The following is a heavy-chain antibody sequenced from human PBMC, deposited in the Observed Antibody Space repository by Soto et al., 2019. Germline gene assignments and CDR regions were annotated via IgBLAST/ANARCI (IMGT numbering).Heavy chain of an antibody. Sequence: PGGSLRLSCAASGFTFSSYAMSWVRQAPGKGLEWVSAISGSGGSTYYADSVKGRFTISRDNSKNTLYLQMNSLRAEDTAVYYCAKAGDYDILTGYYATHRDPWGQGTLLTVSS. D-gene: IGHD3-9*01. CDR3: AKAGDYDILTGYYATHRDP. J-gene: IGHJ5*02. V-gene: IGHV3-23*01. CDR1: GFTFSSYA. CDR2: ISGSGGST.